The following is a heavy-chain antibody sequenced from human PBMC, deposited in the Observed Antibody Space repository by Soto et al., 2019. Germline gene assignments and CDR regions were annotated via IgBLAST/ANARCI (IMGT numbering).Heavy chain of an antibody. CDR1: GGSFSGYY. D-gene: IGHD3-10*01. Sequence: PSETLSLTCAVYGGSFSGYYWSWIRQPPGKGLEWIGEINHSGSTNYNPSLKSRVTISVDTSKNQFSLKLSSVTAADTAVYYCARAARKPYYGSGSYYNYYYYMDVWGKGTTVTVSS. J-gene: IGHJ6*03. V-gene: IGHV4-34*01. CDR2: INHSGST. CDR3: ARAARKPYYGSGSYYNYYYYMDV.